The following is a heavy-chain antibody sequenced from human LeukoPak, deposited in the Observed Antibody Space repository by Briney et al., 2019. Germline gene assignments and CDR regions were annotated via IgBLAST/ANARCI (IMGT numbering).Heavy chain of an antibody. CDR1: GDSLGSDDYY. Sequence: PSETLSLTCTVSGDSLGSDDYYWNWIRQHPEKGLEWIGYIYHSGSPYYNPSLKSRTSISIDTSKNQVSLKLASVTVADTAVCFCARDLGTTDSRRHWYFDLWGLGTLVTVSS. CDR2: IYHSGSP. D-gene: IGHD4-11*01. V-gene: IGHV4-31*03. CDR3: ARDLGTTDSRRHWYFDL. J-gene: IGHJ2*01.